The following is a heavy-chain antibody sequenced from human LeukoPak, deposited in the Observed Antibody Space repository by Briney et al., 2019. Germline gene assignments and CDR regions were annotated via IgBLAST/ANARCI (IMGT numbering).Heavy chain of an antibody. CDR1: GDSISNYY. J-gene: IGHJ4*02. Sequence: SETLSLTCTVSGDSISNYYWSWIRLPAGKGLEWIGRVGTSGSATYNPSLKSRVTMSFDTSKSQFSLKLGSVTAADTAVYYCARVRGYCSHNACDYFDYWGQGALVTVSS. V-gene: IGHV4-4*07. D-gene: IGHD2-15*01. CDR3: ARVRGYCSHNACDYFDY. CDR2: VGTSGSA.